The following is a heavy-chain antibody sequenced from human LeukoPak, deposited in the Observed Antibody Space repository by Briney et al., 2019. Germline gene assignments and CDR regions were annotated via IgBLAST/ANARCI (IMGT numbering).Heavy chain of an antibody. CDR1: GYTFTGYY. CDR2: INPSGGST. Sequence: ASVKVSCKASGYTFTGYYMHWVRQAPGQGLEWMGIINPSGGSTSYAQKFQGRVTMTRDMSTSTVYRELSSLRSEDTAVYYCARGTIYCTNGVCPRFDPWGQGTLVTVSS. V-gene: IGHV1-46*01. D-gene: IGHD2-8*01. CDR3: ARGTIYCTNGVCPRFDP. J-gene: IGHJ5*02.